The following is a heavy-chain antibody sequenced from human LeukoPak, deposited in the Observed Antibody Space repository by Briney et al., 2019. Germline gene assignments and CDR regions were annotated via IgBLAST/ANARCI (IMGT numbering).Heavy chain of an antibody. V-gene: IGHV4-59*05. CDR1: GGSISSYY. Sequence: PSETLSLTCTVSGGSISSYYWTWIRQPAGKGLEWIGSIYYSGSTYFNPSLKSRVTISVDTSKNQFSLKLSSVTAADTAVYYCAILPSSWGQGTLVTVSS. CDR3: AILPSS. J-gene: IGHJ5*02. CDR2: IYYSGST.